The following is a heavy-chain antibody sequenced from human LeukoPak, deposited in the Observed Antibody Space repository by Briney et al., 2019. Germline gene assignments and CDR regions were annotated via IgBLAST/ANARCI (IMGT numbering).Heavy chain of an antibody. Sequence: GGSLRLSCAASGFTFSNAWMSWVRQAPGKGLEWVGRIKSKTDGGTTDYAAPGKGRFTIARDETKNTLYLQMNSLKTEDTAVYYCTTDNGEDYGDYLLYYFDYWGQGTLVTVSS. CDR2: IKSKTDGGTT. CDR3: TTDNGEDYGDYLLYYFDY. V-gene: IGHV3-15*01. D-gene: IGHD4-17*01. J-gene: IGHJ4*02. CDR1: GFTFSNAW.